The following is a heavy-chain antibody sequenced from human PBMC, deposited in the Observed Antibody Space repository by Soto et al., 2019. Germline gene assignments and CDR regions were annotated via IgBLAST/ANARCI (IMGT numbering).Heavy chain of an antibody. Sequence: ASETLSLTCAVSGGSISSSNWWSWVRQPPGKGLEWIGEIYHSGSTNYNPSLKSRVTISRDNSKNTLSLQMSSLRGDDTAMYYCVKDVVFWPWGQGTLVTVSS. J-gene: IGHJ4*02. CDR3: VKDVVFWP. CDR2: IYHSGST. V-gene: IGHV4-4*02. CDR1: GGSISSSNW. D-gene: IGHD2-15*01.